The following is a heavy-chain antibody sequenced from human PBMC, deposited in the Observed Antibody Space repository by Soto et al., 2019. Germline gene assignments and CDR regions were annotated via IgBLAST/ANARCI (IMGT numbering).Heavy chain of an antibody. CDR3: AREKRITIFGVAKYGMDV. CDR1: GGSVSSGDYY. D-gene: IGHD3-3*01. Sequence: SETLSLTCTVSGGSVSSGDYYWSWIRQPPGKGLEWIGYIYYSGSTYYNPSLKSRVTISVDTSKNQFSPKLSSVTAADTAMYYCAREKRITIFGVAKYGMDVWGQGTTVTVSS. CDR2: IYYSGST. J-gene: IGHJ6*02. V-gene: IGHV4-30-4*01.